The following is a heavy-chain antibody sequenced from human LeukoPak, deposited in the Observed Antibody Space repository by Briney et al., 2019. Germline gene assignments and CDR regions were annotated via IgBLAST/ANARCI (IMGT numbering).Heavy chain of an antibody. J-gene: IGHJ6*03. CDR2: KRYDGSNE. CDR3: AKDGCSTSCYGFRNYYYYMDV. D-gene: IGHD2-2*01. Sequence: GGSLRLSCAACGFTFSSYGMHWVRQAPGKGLEWVAFKRYDGSNEYYADSVKGRFTISRDNSKNMLHLQMNSLRAEDTAVYYCAKDGCSTSCYGFRNYYYYMDVWGKGTTVTVSS. V-gene: IGHV3-30*02. CDR1: GFTFSSYG.